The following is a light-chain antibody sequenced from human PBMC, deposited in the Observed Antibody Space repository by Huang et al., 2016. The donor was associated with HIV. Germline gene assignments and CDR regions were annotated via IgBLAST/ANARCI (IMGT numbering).Light chain of an antibody. CDR1: HNIANW. V-gene: IGKV1-5*03. Sequence: DIQMTQSPSTLSASVGDTVTITCRASHNIANWLAWYQQKPGKAPKALIYRASSLESGVPSRFSGGGSWTEFTLTISSLQPDDFATYYCQQYNTYSRTFGQGTKVEIK. CDR3: QQYNTYSRT. CDR2: RAS. J-gene: IGKJ1*01.